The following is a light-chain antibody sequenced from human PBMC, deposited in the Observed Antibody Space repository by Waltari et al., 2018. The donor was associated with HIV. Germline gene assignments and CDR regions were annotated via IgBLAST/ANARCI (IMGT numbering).Light chain of an antibody. CDR2: RNN. CDR3: AAWDNALGGHVV. J-gene: IGLJ2*01. V-gene: IGLV1-47*02. CDR1: TSSIGSNS. Sequence: QSVLTQPPSLSGTPGQRVIISCSGTTSSIGSNSVYWYQPLPGAAPKLLIYRNNQQPSGVPDRFSGSKSGTSASLAISGLRPEDEAMYFCAAWDNALGGHVVFGGGTNLTVL.